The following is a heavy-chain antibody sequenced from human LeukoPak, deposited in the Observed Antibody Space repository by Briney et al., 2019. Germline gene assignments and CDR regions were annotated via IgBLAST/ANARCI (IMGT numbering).Heavy chain of an antibody. CDR3: ARDGPSGSYFNWFDP. D-gene: IGHD1-26*01. J-gene: IGHJ5*02. CDR1: GGSISSSNW. Sequence: SGTLSLTCAVSGGSISSSNWWSWVRQPPGKGLEWIAEIYHSGSTNYNPSLKSRVTISVDKSKNQFSLKPSSVTAADTAVYYCARDGPSGSYFNWFDPWGQGTLVTVS. V-gene: IGHV4-4*02. CDR2: IYHSGST.